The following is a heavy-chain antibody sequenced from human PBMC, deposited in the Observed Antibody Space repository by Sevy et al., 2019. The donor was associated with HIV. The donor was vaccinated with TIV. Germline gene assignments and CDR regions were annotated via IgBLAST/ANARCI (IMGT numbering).Heavy chain of an antibody. D-gene: IGHD6-13*01. Sequence: ASVKVSCKASGGTFSRSAISWMRQAPGQGLEWMGGIIPIFGTTNYARNFQGRLTITADEPTSAAYMELSSLTSEDSAVYYCARLGAAGLAGWFDPWGQGTLVTISS. CDR1: GGTFSRSA. CDR3: ARLGAAGLAGWFDP. J-gene: IGHJ5*02. CDR2: IIPIFGTT. V-gene: IGHV1-69*13.